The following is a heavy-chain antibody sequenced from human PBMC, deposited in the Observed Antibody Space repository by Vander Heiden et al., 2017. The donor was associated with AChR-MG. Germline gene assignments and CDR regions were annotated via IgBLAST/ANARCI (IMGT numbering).Heavy chain of an antibody. D-gene: IGHD3-22*01. CDR3: ARDSAAGKSWVSFDY. V-gene: IGHV3-53*02. J-gene: IGHJ4*02. CDR1: GFTISDNS. Sequence: EVQLVEIGGGLIQPGGSLRLSCVVSGFTISDNSVSWVRQAPGKGLEWVAVFYRNGDTKYTDSVRGRFTVSRGESESTVYLQMNSLRVEDSGVYYCARDSAAGKSWVSFDYWGQGSLVSVSS. CDR2: FYRNGDT.